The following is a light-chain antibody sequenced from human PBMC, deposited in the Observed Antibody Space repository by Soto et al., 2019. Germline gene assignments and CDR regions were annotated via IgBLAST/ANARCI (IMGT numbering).Light chain of an antibody. CDR1: QNIRSR. Sequence: DFQMTQSPSTLSASVGDRFTITCRASQNIRSRLAWFQQKPGKAPKLLIYDASSLERGVPQRFSGSGSGTEFTLIISSLQTDDFSTYYCQQYHSYWTFGQGTKVE. CDR2: DAS. CDR3: QQYHSYWT. J-gene: IGKJ1*01. V-gene: IGKV1-5*01.